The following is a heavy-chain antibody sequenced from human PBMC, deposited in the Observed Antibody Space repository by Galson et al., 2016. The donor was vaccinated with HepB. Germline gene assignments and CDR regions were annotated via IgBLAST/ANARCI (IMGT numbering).Heavy chain of an antibody. Sequence: SLRLSCAASGFPFSSYSMNWVRQAPGKGLEWVSSISGSYYTNYADSAKGRFTISRENATNSVYLQINSLRAEDTAVYYCASDTLVVSRGVIFYMDVWGKGTTVTVAS. J-gene: IGHJ6*03. CDR2: ISGSYYT. CDR1: GFPFSSYS. V-gene: IGHV3-21*01. CDR3: ASDTLVVSRGVIFYMDV. D-gene: IGHD3-10*01.